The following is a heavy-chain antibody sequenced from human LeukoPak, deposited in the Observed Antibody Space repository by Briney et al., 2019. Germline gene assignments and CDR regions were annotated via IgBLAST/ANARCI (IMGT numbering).Heavy chain of an antibody. CDR3: AKDLYPHGRAEYFQH. D-gene: IGHD2-2*02. V-gene: IGHV3-23*01. Sequence: GGSLRLSCEASGFTFDNYAMSWVRQAPGKGLEWVSAISNSGVSTHYADSVKGRFTISRDNSKNTLFLHMNTLRADDMAVYYCAKDLYPHGRAEYFQHWGQGTLVTVSP. CDR2: ISNSGVST. CDR1: GFTFDNYA. J-gene: IGHJ1*01.